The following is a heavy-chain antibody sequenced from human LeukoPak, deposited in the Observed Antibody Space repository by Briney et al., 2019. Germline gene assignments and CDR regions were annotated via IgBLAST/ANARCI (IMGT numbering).Heavy chain of an antibody. V-gene: IGHV4-61*02. CDR3: ATGGAPDCSVGACYSLDS. D-gene: IGHD2-15*01. J-gene: IGHJ4*02. Sequence: SQTLSLTCTVTGGSITTGTYYLTWIRQSPGKGLEWIGLIYPSGGTNYNPSLKRRLTISIDASQNQFSLKLSSVTPADPSLYYCATGGAPDCSVGACYSLDSWGQGTLVTVSS. CDR2: IYPSGGT. CDR1: GGSITTGTYY.